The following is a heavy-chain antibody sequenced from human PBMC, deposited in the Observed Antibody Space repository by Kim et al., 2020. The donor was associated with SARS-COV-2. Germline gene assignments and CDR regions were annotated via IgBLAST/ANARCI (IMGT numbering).Heavy chain of an antibody. CDR3: ATYLAQWQDSRYFYGMDV. CDR1: GCTFRNYA. J-gene: IGHJ6*02. CDR2: ISYDGTNK. V-gene: IGHV3-30-3*01. D-gene: IGHD6-19*01. Sequence: GGSLRLSCAASGCTFRNYALRWVRQAPGKGPEWVSVISYDGTNKYYADSVKGRFTIARDNSKDTLYLHMNSLRMDDTALYYGATYLAQWQDSRYFYGMDVWRQGTTVPVSS.